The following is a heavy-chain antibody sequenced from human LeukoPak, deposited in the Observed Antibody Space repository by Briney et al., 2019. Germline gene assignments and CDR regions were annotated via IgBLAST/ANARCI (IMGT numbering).Heavy chain of an antibody. CDR1: GFTFSSYA. Sequence: GGSLRLSCAASGFTFSSYAMSWVRQAPGKGLEWVSGISGSGGNTYYADSVKGRFTISRDSSKTTLYLQMNSLRVEDTAVYYCAKSSGIAAAGNNWFDPWGQGTLVTVFS. CDR2: ISGSGGNT. CDR3: AKSSGIAAAGNNWFDP. J-gene: IGHJ5*02. V-gene: IGHV3-23*01. D-gene: IGHD6-13*01.